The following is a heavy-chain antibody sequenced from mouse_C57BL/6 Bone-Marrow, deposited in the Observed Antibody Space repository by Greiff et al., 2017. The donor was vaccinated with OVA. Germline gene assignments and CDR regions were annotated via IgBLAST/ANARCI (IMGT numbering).Heavy chain of an antibody. D-gene: IGHD1-3*01. CDR1: GFTFSSYA. CDR2: ISDGGSYT. Sequence: EVKLMESGGGLVKPGGSLKLSCAASGFTFSSYAMSWVRQTPEKRLEWVATISDGGSYTSSPDNVKGRFTLSRDTAKNYLYLQMSHLKDSDTDMYDSASDNGSIVAYWGQGTLVTVSA. CDR3: ASDNGSIVAY. J-gene: IGHJ3*01. V-gene: IGHV5-4*03.